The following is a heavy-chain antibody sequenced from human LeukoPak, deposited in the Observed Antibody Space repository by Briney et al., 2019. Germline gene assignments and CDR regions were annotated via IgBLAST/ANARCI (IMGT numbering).Heavy chain of an antibody. D-gene: IGHD5-24*01. V-gene: IGHV6-1*01. CDR1: GDSVSSNSVT. Sequence: SQTLSLTCAISGDSVSSNSVTWHWIRQSPSRGLEWLGRTYYRSKWYNDYAVSVKSRIIINPDTSKNQFSLQLNSVTPEDTAVYYCARGWQVRYMDVWGKGTTVTVSS. CDR2: TYYRSKWYN. J-gene: IGHJ6*03. CDR3: ARGWQVRYMDV.